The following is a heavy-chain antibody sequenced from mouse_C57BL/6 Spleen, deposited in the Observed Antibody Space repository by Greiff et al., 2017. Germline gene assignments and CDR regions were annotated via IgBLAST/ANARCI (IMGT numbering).Heavy chain of an antibody. CDR2: ISSSSSTI. Sequence: EVQGVESGGGLVKPGGSLKLSCAASGFTFSDYGMHWVRQAPEKGLEWVAYISSSSSTIYYAYTVKGRFTISRDNAKNTLFLQMTSLRSEDTAMYYCARVHYGRDAMDYWGQGTSVTVSS. V-gene: IGHV5-17*01. D-gene: IGHD1-1*02. CDR1: GFTFSDYG. CDR3: ARVHYGRDAMDY. J-gene: IGHJ4*01.